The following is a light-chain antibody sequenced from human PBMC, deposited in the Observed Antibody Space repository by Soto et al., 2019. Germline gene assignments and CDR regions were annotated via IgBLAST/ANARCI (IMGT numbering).Light chain of an antibody. CDR2: KAS. CDR3: QKYNSAPLT. CDR1: QTISSW. J-gene: IGKJ4*01. Sequence: DIKMTQSPSTLSASVGDRVTITCRASQTISSWLAWYQQKPGKAPKLLIYKASSLESGVPSRFSGSGSGTEFTLTISSLQPDDVATYYCQKYNSAPLTFGGGTKVDIK. V-gene: IGKV1-5*03.